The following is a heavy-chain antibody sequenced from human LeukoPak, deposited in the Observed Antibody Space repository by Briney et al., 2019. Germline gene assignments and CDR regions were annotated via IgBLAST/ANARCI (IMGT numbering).Heavy chain of an antibody. CDR2: IYHSGST. CDR1: GYSISSGYY. Sequence: SETLSLTCTVSGYSISSGYYWGWIRPPPGKGLEWIGSIYHSGSTYYNPSLKSRVIISVDTSKNQFSLKLSSVTAADTAVYYCAREPITMIVVVPPYYFDYWGQGTLVTVSS. D-gene: IGHD3-22*01. CDR3: AREPITMIVVVPPYYFDY. V-gene: IGHV4-38-2*02. J-gene: IGHJ4*02.